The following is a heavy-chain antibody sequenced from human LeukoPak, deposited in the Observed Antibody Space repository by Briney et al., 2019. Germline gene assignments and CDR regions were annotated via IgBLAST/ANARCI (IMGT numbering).Heavy chain of an antibody. CDR1: GYTFTGYY. CDR3: ARGGIVVVPADTSNWFDP. V-gene: IGHV1-2*04. D-gene: IGHD2-2*01. Sequence: GASVKVSCKASGYTFTGYYMHWVRQAPGQGLEWMGWINPNSGGTNYAQKFQGWVTMTRDTSISTAYMELSRLRSDDTAVYYCARGGIVVVPADTSNWFDPWGQGTLVTASS. J-gene: IGHJ5*02. CDR2: INPNSGGT.